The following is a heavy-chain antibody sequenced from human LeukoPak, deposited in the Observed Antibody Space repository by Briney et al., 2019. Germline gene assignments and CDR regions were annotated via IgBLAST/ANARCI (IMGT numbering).Heavy chain of an antibody. J-gene: IGHJ5*02. CDR2: ISSSGSTI. CDR3: ARDRSNIAAADGWFDP. D-gene: IGHD6-13*01. CDR1: GFTFSDYY. Sequence: GGSLRLSCAASGFTFSDYYMSWIRQAPGKGLEWVSYISSSGSTIYYADSVKGRFTISRDNAKNSLYLQMKSLRAEDTAVYYCARDRSNIAAADGWFDPWGQGTLVTVSS. V-gene: IGHV3-11*04.